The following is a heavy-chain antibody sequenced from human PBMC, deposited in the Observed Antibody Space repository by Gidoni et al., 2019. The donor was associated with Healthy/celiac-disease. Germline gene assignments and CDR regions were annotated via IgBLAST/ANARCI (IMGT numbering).Heavy chain of an antibody. CDR2: INHSGST. J-gene: IGHJ4*02. V-gene: IGHV4-34*01. D-gene: IGHD3-3*01. Sequence: QVQLQQWGAGRLKPPETLSLTCAVYGGSFSGYYWSWIRQPPGKGLEWIGEINHSGSTNYNPSLKSRVTISVDTSKNQFSLKLSSVTAADTAVYYCARERNDFWSGYYLDYWGQGTLVTVSS. CDR1: GGSFSGYY. CDR3: ARERNDFWSGYYLDY.